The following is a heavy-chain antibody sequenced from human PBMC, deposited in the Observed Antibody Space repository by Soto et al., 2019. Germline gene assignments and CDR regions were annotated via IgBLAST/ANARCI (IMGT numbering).Heavy chain of an antibody. V-gene: IGHV3-7*02. J-gene: IGHJ5*02. CDR2: IKPDGSDK. CDR3: ARSPTRTNYADRFDP. Sequence: GGSLRLSCAASGFTFSGYAMGWVRQTPDKGLEWVANIKPDGSDKYYVDSVKGRFTISRDNAKNSLYLQMNSLRVEDTAVYYCARSPTRTNYADRFDPWGQGTMVTVSS. D-gene: IGHD4-4*01. CDR1: GFTFSGYA.